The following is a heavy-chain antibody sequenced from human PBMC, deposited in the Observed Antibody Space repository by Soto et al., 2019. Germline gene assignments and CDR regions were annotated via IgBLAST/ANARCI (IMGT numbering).Heavy chain of an antibody. CDR1: GYTFISHG. Sequence: QVQLVQSGVEVKKPGASVKVSCKASGYTFISHGISWVRQAPGQGLEWMGWISGKNGNTNYAQKLQGRVTLTTDTSTSTAYMELRSLRSDDTAVYYCARVSSSIVVVPDYGMDVWGQGTGHRLL. D-gene: IGHD2-15*01. J-gene: IGHJ6*02. V-gene: IGHV1-18*04. CDR3: ARVSSSIVVVPDYGMDV. CDR2: ISGKNGNT.